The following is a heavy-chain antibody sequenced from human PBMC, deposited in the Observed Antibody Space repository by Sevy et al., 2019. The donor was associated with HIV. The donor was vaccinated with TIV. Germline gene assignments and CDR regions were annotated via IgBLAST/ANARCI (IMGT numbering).Heavy chain of an antibody. Sequence: SETLSLTCTVSGGSVSSGSYYWSWIRQPPGKGLEWIGYIYYSGSTNYNPSLKSRVTISVDTSKNQFSLKLSSVTAADTAVYYCASGGGRDTAMDPMPIFDYWGLGTLVTVSS. V-gene: IGHV4-61*01. CDR2: IYYSGST. D-gene: IGHD5-18*01. CDR1: GGSVSSGSYY. CDR3: ASGGGRDTAMDPMPIFDY. J-gene: IGHJ4*02.